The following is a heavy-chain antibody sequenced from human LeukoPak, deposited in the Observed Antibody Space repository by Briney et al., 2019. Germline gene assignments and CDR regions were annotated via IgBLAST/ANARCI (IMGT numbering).Heavy chain of an antibody. J-gene: IGHJ2*01. CDR3: ARTRLDYYGSGTYPNWYFDL. CDR2: INHSGST. D-gene: IGHD3-10*01. CDR1: GGSISSYY. V-gene: IGHV4-34*01. Sequence: PSETLSLTCTVSGGSISSYYWSWIRQPPGKGLEWIGEINHSGSTNYNPSLKSRVTISVDTSDNHFSLNLSSVTAADTAVYYCARTRLDYYGSGTYPNWYFDLWGRGTLVTVSS.